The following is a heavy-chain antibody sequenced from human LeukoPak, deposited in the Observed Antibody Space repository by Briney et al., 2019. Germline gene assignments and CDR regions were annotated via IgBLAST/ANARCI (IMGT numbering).Heavy chain of an antibody. CDR2: INTDGSSP. CDR3: ARGYCSSTSCYNDLFQY. J-gene: IGHJ1*01. V-gene: IGHV3-74*01. Sequence: GGSLRLSCAASGFTFSRYWMHWVPHAPGKGLVWVSRINTDGSSPSYADSVKGRFTISRDNAKNTLYLQMNSLRAEDTAVYYCARGYCSSTSCYNDLFQYWGQGTLVTVYS. D-gene: IGHD2-2*02. CDR1: GFTFSRYW.